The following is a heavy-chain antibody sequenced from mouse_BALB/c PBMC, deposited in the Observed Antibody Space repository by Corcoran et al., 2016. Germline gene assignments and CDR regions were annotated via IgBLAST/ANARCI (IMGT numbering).Heavy chain of an antibody. V-gene: IGHV1-64*01. J-gene: IGHJ1*03. CDR2: INPSGGST. Sequence: QVQLVQSGAEVKKPGASVKVSCKASGYSFTNNYMHWVRQAPGQGLEWMGMINPSGGSTDYAQKFQGRVTMTRDTSTSTVYMELSSLSSEDTDVYHCARGAHNTIPRAQYYYMDVWGKGTTVTVSA. D-gene: IGHD1-1*01. CDR3: ARGAHNTIPRAQYYYMDV. CDR1: GYSFTNNY.